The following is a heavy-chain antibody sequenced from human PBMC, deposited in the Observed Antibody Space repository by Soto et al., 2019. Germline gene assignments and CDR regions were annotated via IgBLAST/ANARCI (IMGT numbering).Heavy chain of an antibody. CDR3: ASRGRQYYYYGMDV. J-gene: IGHJ6*02. CDR2: IYYSGST. D-gene: IGHD3-10*01. V-gene: IGHV4-39*01. CDR1: GGSISSSSYY. Sequence: QLQLQESGPGLVKPSETLSLTCTVSGGSISSSSYYWGWIRQPPGKGLEWIGSIYYSGSTYYNPSLNRRFTISVDTSKSQLSLKLRSVTAADTAVYYCASRGRQYYYYGMDVWGQGTTVTVSS.